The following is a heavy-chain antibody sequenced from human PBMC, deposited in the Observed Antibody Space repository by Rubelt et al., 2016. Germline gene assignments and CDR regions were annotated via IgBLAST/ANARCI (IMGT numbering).Heavy chain of an antibody. CDR2: ISGSGGST. CDR3: AKGGNGVVTARLYYFDY. Sequence: EVQLVESGGGLVQPGGSLRLSCAASGFTFSSYAMSWVRQAPGKGLEWVSAISGSGGSTYYADSVKGRFTISRDNSKNTLYLQMNSLRAEDTAVYYCAKGGNGVVTARLYYFDYWGQGTLVTVSS. V-gene: IGHV3-23*04. D-gene: IGHD2-21*02. CDR1: GFTFSSYA. J-gene: IGHJ4*02.